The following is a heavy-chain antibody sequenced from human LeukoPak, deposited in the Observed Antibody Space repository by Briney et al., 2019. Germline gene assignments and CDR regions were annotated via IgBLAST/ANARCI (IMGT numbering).Heavy chain of an antibody. CDR1: GVTLSNYA. D-gene: IGHD4-23*01. CDR2: LNHSGRRP. Sequence: PVGTLRLSCAASGVTLSNYAMNWVRQSPGKGVRWLSCLNHSGRRPHYAASLQGRFTISRDNSENTVYLQMNTLSAEEPAIYFCAKSIIARCVTHCWRQGT. V-gene: IGHV3-23*01. CDR3: AKSIIARCVTHC. J-gene: IGHJ4*02.